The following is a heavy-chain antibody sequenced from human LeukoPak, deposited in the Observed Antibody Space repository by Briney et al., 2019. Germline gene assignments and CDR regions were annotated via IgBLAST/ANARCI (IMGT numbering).Heavy chain of an antibody. CDR1: GGSISNYY. J-gene: IGHJ4*02. D-gene: IGHD6-13*01. CDR3: ARDHHGSSY. Sequence: SETLSLTCTVSGGSISNYYWSWIRQPPGKGLEWIGYIYYTGSTTYNPSLKSRVTMSVDTSKNQFSLNLNSVTAADTAVYFCARDHHGSSYWGQGILVAVSS. CDR2: IYYTGST. V-gene: IGHV4-59*01.